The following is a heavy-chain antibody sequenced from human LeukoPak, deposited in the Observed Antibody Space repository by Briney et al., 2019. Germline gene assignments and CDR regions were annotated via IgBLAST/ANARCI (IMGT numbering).Heavy chain of an antibody. Sequence: PGGSLRLSCAASGFTFSSYGMNWVRQAPGKGLEWVSSISSSSSYMYYADSVKGRFTISRDNAKNSLYLQMNSLRAEDTAVYYCARGRPIYGGWGQGTLVTVSS. CDR1: GFTFSSYG. CDR2: ISSSSSYM. V-gene: IGHV3-21*01. CDR3: ARGRPIYGG. D-gene: IGHD4-23*01. J-gene: IGHJ4*02.